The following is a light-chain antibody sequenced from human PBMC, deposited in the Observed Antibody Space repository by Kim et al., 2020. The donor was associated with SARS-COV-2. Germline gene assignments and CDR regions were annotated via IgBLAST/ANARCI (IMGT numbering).Light chain of an antibody. CDR1: KLVYKF. V-gene: IGLV3-1*01. CDR3: QAWDSNTADVV. Sequence: PGQTADLTCSGDKLVYKFVSLYQPEPGQSPVLVVYQYTERPSGIPERFSGSNSGNTATLTIRGTQTMDDADYFCQAWDSNTADVVFGGGTQLTVL. J-gene: IGLJ2*01. CDR2: QYT.